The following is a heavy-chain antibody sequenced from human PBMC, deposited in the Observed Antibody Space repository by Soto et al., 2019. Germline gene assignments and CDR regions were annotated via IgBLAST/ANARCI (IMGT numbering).Heavy chain of an antibody. J-gene: IGHJ5*02. D-gene: IGHD5-18*01. V-gene: IGHV1-8*01. CDR1: GYTFTSYD. CDR3: ARVPRIPGGWFDP. CDR2: MNPNSGNT. Sequence: QVQLVQSGAEVKKPGASVKVSCKASGYTFTSYDINWVRQAAGQGLEWMGWMNPNSGNTGYAQKFQGRVTMTRNTSIRTAYMELSSLRSEDTAVYYCARVPRIPGGWFDPWGQGTLVTVSS.